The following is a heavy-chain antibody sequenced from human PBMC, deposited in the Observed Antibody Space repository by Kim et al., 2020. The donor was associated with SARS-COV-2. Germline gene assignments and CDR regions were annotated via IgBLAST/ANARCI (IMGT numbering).Heavy chain of an antibody. V-gene: IGHV4-31*03. J-gene: IGHJ6*02. Sequence: SETLSLTCTVSGGSISSGGYYWSWIRQHPGKGLEWIGYIYYSWSTYYNPSLKSRVTISVDTSKNQFSLKLSSVTAADTAVYYCARDRVGDEGGMDVWGQGTTVTVSS. CDR1: GGSISSGGYY. D-gene: IGHD3-16*01. CDR3: ARDRVGDEGGMDV. CDR2: IYYSWST.